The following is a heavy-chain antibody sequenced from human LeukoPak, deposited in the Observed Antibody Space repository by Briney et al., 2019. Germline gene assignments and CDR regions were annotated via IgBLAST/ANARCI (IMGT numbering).Heavy chain of an antibody. CDR3: ARGRWLQPWGYFDY. V-gene: IGHV1-69*05. Sequence: SVNVSCKASGGTFSSYAISWVRQAPGQGLEWMGGIIPIFGTANYAQKFQGRVTITTDESTSTAYMELSSLRSEDTAVYYCARGRWLQPWGYFDYWGQGTLVTVSS. J-gene: IGHJ4*02. D-gene: IGHD5-24*01. CDR2: IIPIFGTA. CDR1: GGTFSSYA.